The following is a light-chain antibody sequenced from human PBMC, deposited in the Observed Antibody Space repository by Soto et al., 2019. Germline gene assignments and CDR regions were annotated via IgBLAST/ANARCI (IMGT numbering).Light chain of an antibody. Sequence: IVLTQSPGTLSLSPGERATLSCRASQTVSSNFLAWYQEKPGQGPRLLIYGASTRATGIPDRFSGSGSGTEFTLTISSLQSEDFAVYYCQQYNNWPWTFGPGTKVEI. V-gene: IGKV3D-15*01. J-gene: IGKJ1*01. CDR2: GAS. CDR3: QQYNNWPWT. CDR1: QTVSSN.